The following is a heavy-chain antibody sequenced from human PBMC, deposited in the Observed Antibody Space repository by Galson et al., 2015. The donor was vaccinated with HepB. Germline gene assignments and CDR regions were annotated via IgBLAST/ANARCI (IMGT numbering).Heavy chain of an antibody. CDR2: IYTRDSAT. CDR3: ARHQFPGSPSQAAGY. D-gene: IGHD2-15*01. V-gene: IGHV5-51*01. CDR1: GYSFSIYW. Sequence: QSGAEVKKPGESLKISCTGSGYSFSIYWIGWVRQMPGKGLEWMGIIYTRDSATRYSPSFQGQVTISVDEYISPDYLQWSSLKISGTAMYYCARHQFPGSPSQAAGYWGRGTLGTVSS. J-gene: IGHJ4*02.